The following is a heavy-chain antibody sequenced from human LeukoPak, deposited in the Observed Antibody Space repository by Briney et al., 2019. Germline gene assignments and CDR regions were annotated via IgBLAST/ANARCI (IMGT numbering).Heavy chain of an antibody. D-gene: IGHD2-2*02. J-gene: IGHJ4*02. Sequence: GGSLRLSCAASGFTFSSYAMSWVRQAPGKGLEWVSAISGSGGNTYYADSVKGRFTISRDNSKNTLYLQMNSLRAEDTAVYYCAKRGQYTNTAADYWGQGTLVTVSS. CDR1: GFTFSSYA. V-gene: IGHV3-23*01. CDR2: ISGSGGNT. CDR3: AKRGQYTNTAADY.